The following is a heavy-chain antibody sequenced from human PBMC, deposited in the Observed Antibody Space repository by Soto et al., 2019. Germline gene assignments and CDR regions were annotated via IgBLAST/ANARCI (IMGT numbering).Heavy chain of an antibody. D-gene: IGHD6-19*01. CDR3: AKADGQQWLIPHLDN. CDR2: ISCCGGSA. Sequence: GGSLRLSCVASGFNFKKFAMAWVRQAAGEGLEWVSGISCCGGSASYADSVKGRFSIAREDSKDTVSLQLNSLRVEDTAQYYCAKADGQQWLIPHLDNWGQGTLVTVSS. CDR1: GFNFKKFA. J-gene: IGHJ4*02. V-gene: IGHV3-23*01.